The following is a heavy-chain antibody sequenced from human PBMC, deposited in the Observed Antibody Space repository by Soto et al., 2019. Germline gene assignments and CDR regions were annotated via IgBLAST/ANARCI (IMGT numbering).Heavy chain of an antibody. Sequence: SETLSLTCTVSGGSISSYYWSWIRQPPGKGLEWIGFIYYIGSTSYNPSLKSRVTISVDTSKNQFSLKLSSVTAADTAVYYCASPKIAFYNWFDPWGQGTLVTVSS. CDR3: ASPKIAFYNWFDP. CDR1: GGSISSYY. J-gene: IGHJ5*02. CDR2: IYYIGST. D-gene: IGHD3-3*02. V-gene: IGHV4-59*08.